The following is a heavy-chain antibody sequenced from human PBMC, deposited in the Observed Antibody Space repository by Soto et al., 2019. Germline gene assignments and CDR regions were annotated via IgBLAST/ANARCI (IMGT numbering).Heavy chain of an antibody. CDR2: ISSSSSTI. V-gene: IGHV3-48*01. CDR1: GFTFSSYS. Sequence: GGSLRLSCAASGFTFSSYSMNWVRQAPGKGLEWVSYISSSSSTIYYADSVKGRFTISRDNAKNSLYLQMNSLRAEDTAVYYCARAMVRGVIIPRNYFDYWGQGT. J-gene: IGHJ4*02. CDR3: ARAMVRGVIIPRNYFDY. D-gene: IGHD3-10*01.